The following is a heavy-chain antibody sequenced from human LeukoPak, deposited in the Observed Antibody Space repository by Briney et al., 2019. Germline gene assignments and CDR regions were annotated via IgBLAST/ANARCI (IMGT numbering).Heavy chain of an antibody. Sequence: PGGSLRLSCAASGFTFSSYAMNWVRQAPGKGLEWVAVISYDGSNKHYADSVKGRFTISRDNSKNTLYLQMNSLRTEDTAVYYCARYSYSHGYFDSWGQGTLVTVSS. CDR2: ISYDGSNK. CDR3: ARYSYSHGYFDS. V-gene: IGHV3-30-3*01. D-gene: IGHD5-18*01. CDR1: GFTFSSYA. J-gene: IGHJ4*02.